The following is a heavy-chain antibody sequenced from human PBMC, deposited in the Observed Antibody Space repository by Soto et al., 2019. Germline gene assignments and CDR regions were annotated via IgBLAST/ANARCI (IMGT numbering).Heavy chain of an antibody. D-gene: IGHD2-2*01. V-gene: IGHV5-51*01. CDR1: GYSFTSYW. CDR2: IYPGDSDT. CDR3: ARHLTDIVVVPAAIYGMDV. J-gene: IGHJ6*02. Sequence: GESLKISCKGSGYSFTSYWIGWVRQMPGKGLEWMGIIYPGDSDTRYSPSFQGQVTISADKSISTAYLQWSSLKASDTAMYYCARHLTDIVVVPAAIYGMDVWGQGTTVTVS.